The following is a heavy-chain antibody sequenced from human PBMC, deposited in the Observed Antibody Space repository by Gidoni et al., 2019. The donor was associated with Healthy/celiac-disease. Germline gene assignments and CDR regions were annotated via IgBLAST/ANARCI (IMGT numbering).Heavy chain of an antibody. Sequence: QVQLVQSGAEVNKPGASVKVSCKVSGYTLTDLSMHWVRQAPGKGLEWMGGFDPEDGETIYAQKFQGRVTMTEDTSTDTAYMELSSLRSEDTAVYYCATRFLEWSPWYYGMDVWGKGTTVTVSS. CDR1: GYTLTDLS. V-gene: IGHV1-24*01. CDR2: FDPEDGET. D-gene: IGHD3-3*01. CDR3: ATRFLEWSPWYYGMDV. J-gene: IGHJ6*04.